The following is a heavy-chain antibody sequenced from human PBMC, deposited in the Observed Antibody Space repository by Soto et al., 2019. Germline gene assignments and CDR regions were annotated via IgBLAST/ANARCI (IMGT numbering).Heavy chain of an antibody. CDR3: ATKLSRPGDFGSGPYYTRWGGGNAFEI. CDR1: GYTFTNFY. Sequence: QVQLVQSGAEVKKPGASVKVSCKASGYTFTNFYIHWVRQAPGQRLEWMGIINPSGGSASYAQNYQSRVTMTSDTSTSTVYMELTRLRSEDTAVFYCATKLSRPGDFGSGPYYTRWGGGNAFEIWGQGTMVTVSS. J-gene: IGHJ3*02. V-gene: IGHV1-46*01. D-gene: IGHD3-10*01. CDR2: INPSGGSA.